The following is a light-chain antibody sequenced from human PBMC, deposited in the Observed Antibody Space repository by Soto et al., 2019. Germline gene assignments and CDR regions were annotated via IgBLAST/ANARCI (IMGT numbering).Light chain of an antibody. CDR3: QQYDNWPLT. J-gene: IGKJ4*01. CDR2: GAS. CDR1: QSVGSN. Sequence: IVMTQSPATLPVSPGERATLSCRASQSVGSNLAWYQQKPGQAPRFLIYGASTRATGIPARFSGSGSGTEFTLTISSLQSEDFAVYYCQQYDNWPLTFGGGTKVDIK. V-gene: IGKV3-15*01.